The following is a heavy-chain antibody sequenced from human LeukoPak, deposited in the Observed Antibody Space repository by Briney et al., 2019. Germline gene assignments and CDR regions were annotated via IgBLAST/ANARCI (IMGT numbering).Heavy chain of an antibody. CDR1: GGTFSSYS. CDR3: ASAGYCSGGSCYYYYMDV. V-gene: IGHV1-69*13. CDR2: IIPIFGKA. J-gene: IGHJ6*03. D-gene: IGHD2-15*01. Sequence: GASVKVSCKASGGTFSSYSMSWVRQAPGKGLEWMGGIIPIFGKANYAQTFQGRVTITADESTSTAYMELSSLRSEDTAVYYCASAGYCSGGSCYYYYMDVWGKGTTVTVSS.